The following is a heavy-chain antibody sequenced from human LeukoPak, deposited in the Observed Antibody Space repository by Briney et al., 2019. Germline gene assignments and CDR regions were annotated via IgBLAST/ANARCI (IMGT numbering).Heavy chain of an antibody. Sequence: SETLSLTCAVSGGSISSSSHSWGWIRQPPGKGLEWTGSIYYTGRTYYNPSLKSRVTISVDTSKNQFSLKLSSVTAADTAVYYCAQSLGSSNWIGNWFDPWGQGTLVTVSS. J-gene: IGHJ5*02. V-gene: IGHV4-39*01. D-gene: IGHD6-13*01. CDR3: AQSLGSSNWIGNWFDP. CDR2: IYYTGRT. CDR1: GGSISSSSHS.